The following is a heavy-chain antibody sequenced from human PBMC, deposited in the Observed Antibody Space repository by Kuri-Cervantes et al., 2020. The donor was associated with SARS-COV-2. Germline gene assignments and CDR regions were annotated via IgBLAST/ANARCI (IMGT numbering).Heavy chain of an antibody. J-gene: IGHJ6*03. Sequence: DSVKVSCKPSGYPFTGYYMHWVRQAPGQGLEWMGWIKPNSGDTNYAQKFQGRVTMTRDTSIRTAYMELSRLRSDDTAVYYCASNGFDLNYYYYYYMDVWGERTTVTVSS. CDR1: GYPFTGYY. CDR2: IKPNSGDT. V-gene: IGHV1-2*02. D-gene: IGHD3-10*01. CDR3: ASNGFDLNYYYYYYMDV.